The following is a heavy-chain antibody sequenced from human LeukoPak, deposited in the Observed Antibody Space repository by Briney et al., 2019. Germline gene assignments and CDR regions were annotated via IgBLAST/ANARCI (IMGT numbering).Heavy chain of an antibody. D-gene: IGHD3-10*01. CDR1: GYTFTSYT. J-gene: IGHJ3*02. V-gene: IGHV1-3*01. CDR2: INVGNGNT. Sequence: GASVKVSCKASGYTFTSYTLHWVRQAPGQRLEWMGWINVGNGNTKYSQKFQGRVTITRDTSARIAYMELSNLRSEDTAVYYCARGVTLVRGVILLDAFDIWGQGTMVTVSS. CDR3: ARGVTLVRGVILLDAFDI.